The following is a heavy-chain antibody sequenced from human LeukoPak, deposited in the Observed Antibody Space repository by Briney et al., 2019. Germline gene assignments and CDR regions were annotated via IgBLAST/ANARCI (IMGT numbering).Heavy chain of an antibody. CDR2: IYHSGST. V-gene: IGHV4-38-2*02. CDR1: GYSISSGYY. CDR3: ARAQYYYDSSGYYFDY. Sequence: SETLSLTCTVSGYSISSGYYWGWIRQPPGKGLEWIGSIYHSGSTYYNPSLKSRVTISVDTSKNQFSLKLSSVTAADTAVYYCARAQYYYDSSGYYFDYWGQGTLVTVSS. D-gene: IGHD3-22*01. J-gene: IGHJ4*02.